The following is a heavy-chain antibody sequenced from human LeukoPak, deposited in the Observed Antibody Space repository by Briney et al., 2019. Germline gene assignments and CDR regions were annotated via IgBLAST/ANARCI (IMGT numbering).Heavy chain of an antibody. Sequence: ASVKVSCKASGYTFTGYYMHWVRQAPGQGLEWMGWINPNSGGTNYARKFQGRVTMTRDTSISTAYMELSRLRSDDTAVYYCARDSDNWNDVEDWFDPWGQGTLVTVSS. J-gene: IGHJ5*02. D-gene: IGHD1-1*01. CDR2: INPNSGGT. CDR3: ARDSDNWNDVEDWFDP. V-gene: IGHV1-2*02. CDR1: GYTFTGYY.